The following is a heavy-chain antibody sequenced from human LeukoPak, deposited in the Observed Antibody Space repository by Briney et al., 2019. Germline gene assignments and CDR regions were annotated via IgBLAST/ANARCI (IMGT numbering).Heavy chain of an antibody. D-gene: IGHD1-26*01. CDR2: IYTSGST. CDR1: GGSISSGSYY. V-gene: IGHV4-61*02. CDR3: ARSSPVGATFYFDY. J-gene: IGHJ4*02. Sequence: SQTLSLTCTVPGGSISSGSYYWSWIRQPAGKGLEWIGRIYTSGSTNYNPSLKSRVTISVDTSKNQFSLKLSSVTAADTAVYYCARSSPVGATFYFDYWGQGTLVTVSS.